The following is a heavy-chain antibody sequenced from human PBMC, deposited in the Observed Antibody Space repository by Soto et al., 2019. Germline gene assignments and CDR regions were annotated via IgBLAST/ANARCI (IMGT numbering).Heavy chain of an antibody. D-gene: IGHD3-16*02. V-gene: IGHV1-69*13. Sequence: SVKVSCKASGYTFTSYDISWVRQAPGQGLEWMGGIIPIFGTANYAQKFQGRVTITADESTSTAYMELSSLRSEDTAVYYCARPSVPITFGGVIVIREAYYYYNGMDVWGQGTTVTVSS. J-gene: IGHJ6*02. CDR3: ARPSVPITFGGVIVIREAYYYYNGMDV. CDR2: IIPIFGTA. CDR1: GYTFTSYD.